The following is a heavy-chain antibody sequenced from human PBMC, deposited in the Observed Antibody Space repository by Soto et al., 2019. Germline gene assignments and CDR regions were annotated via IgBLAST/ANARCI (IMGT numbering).Heavy chain of an antibody. CDR2: IYHTGNA. Sequence: PSETLSLTCSVSGDSSSNSRFYWVWIRQPPGEGLEWIGSIYHTGNAYYNPSLKSRVTISVDTSKNQFSLKLTSVTAADAALYYCARDFFDSSDYTTNWFDPWGQGTLVTVSS. CDR1: GDSSSNSRFY. CDR3: ARDFFDSSDYTTNWFDP. J-gene: IGHJ5*02. D-gene: IGHD3-22*01. V-gene: IGHV4-39*01.